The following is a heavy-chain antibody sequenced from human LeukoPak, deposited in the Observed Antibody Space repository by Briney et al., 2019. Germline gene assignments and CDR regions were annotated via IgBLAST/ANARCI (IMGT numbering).Heavy chain of an antibody. CDR3: ARYAVVGTPFFDY. J-gene: IGHJ4*02. D-gene: IGHD2-15*01. CDR2: ISDSGGST. Sequence: GGSLRLSRAASGFTFSSYAMSWVRQAPGKGLEWVSAISDSGGSTYYPDSVKGRFTSSRDNSKNTLYLQMSSLRAEDTAVYYCARYAVVGTPFFDYWGQGTLVTVSS. V-gene: IGHV3-23*01. CDR1: GFTFSSYA.